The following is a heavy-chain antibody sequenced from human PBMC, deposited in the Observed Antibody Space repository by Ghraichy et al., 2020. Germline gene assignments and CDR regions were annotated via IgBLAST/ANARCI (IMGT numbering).Heavy chain of an antibody. J-gene: IGHJ5*02. CDR2: IIPIFGTA. V-gene: IGHV1-69*13. CDR3: AEGGYSCNCYVISP. Sequence: SVKVSCKASGCTFSSYAISWVRQAPGQGLEWMGGIIPIFGTANYAQKFQGRVTITADESTSTAYMELSSLRSEDTAVYYCAEGGYSCNCYVISPWGQGTLVTVSS. CDR1: GCTFSSYA. D-gene: IGHD6-13*01.